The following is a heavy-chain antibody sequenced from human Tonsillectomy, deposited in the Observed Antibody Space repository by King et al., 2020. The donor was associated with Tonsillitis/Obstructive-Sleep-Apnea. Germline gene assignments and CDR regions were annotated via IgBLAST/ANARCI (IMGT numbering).Heavy chain of an antibody. V-gene: IGHV3-74*01. Sequence: VQLVESGGGLVQPGGSLRLSCAASGFTFSSYWMHWVRQAPGKGLVWVSRINSDGSRTSYADSVKGRFTISRDNAKNTLYLQMNSLRAEDTAVYYCARVPHIVVVPAEHYMDVWGKGTTVTVSS. CDR3: ARVPHIVVVPAEHYMDV. CDR1: GFTFSSYW. J-gene: IGHJ6*03. CDR2: INSDGSRT. D-gene: IGHD2-2*01.